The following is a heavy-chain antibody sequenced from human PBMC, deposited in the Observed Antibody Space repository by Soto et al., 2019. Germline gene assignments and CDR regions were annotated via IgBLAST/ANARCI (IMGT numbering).Heavy chain of an antibody. Sequence: QVHLVQSGAEVKEPGASVKVSCKASGYTFTTYGIAWVRQAPGQGLEWMGWISAYNANTDYAQRLQGRVTITTDTSTSTAHMELRSLRSDDTAVYYCARGRYLDYWSQGTLVTVSS. D-gene: IGHD1-26*01. J-gene: IGHJ4*02. CDR3: ARGRYLDY. CDR2: ISAYNANT. CDR1: GYTFTTYG. V-gene: IGHV1-18*01.